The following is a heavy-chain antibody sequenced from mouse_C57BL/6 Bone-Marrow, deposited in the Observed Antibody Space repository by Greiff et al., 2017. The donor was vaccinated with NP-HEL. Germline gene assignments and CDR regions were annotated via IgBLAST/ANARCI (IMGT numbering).Heavy chain of an antibody. CDR3: ARGYYGRGDY. V-gene: IGHV1-76*01. Sequence: QVQLQQSGAELVRPGASVKLSCKASGYTFTDYYINWVKQRPGQGLEWIARIYPGSGNTYYNEKFKGKATLTAEKSSSTAYMQLSSLTSEDAAVYFCARGYYGRGDYWGKGTTLTVSS. D-gene: IGHD1-1*01. CDR2: IYPGSGNT. J-gene: IGHJ2*01. CDR1: GYTFTDYY.